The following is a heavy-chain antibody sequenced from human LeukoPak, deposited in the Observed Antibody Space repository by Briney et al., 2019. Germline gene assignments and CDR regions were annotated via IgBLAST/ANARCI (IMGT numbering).Heavy chain of an antibody. CDR1: GFTFSSYS. Sequence: GGSLRLSCAASGFTFSSYSMNWVRQAPGKGLEWVSYISSSSSTIYYADSVKGRFTISRDNAKNSLYLQMNSLRAEDTAVYYCARVGRIAAAGTKKNWFDPWGQGTLVTVSS. CDR3: ARVGRIAAAGTKKNWFDP. CDR2: ISSSSSTI. V-gene: IGHV3-48*01. J-gene: IGHJ5*02. D-gene: IGHD6-13*01.